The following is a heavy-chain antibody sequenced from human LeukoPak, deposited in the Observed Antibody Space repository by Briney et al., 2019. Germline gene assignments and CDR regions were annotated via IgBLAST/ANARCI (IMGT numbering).Heavy chain of an antibody. D-gene: IGHD3-22*01. V-gene: IGHV4-59*01. CDR1: GDSISSYY. CDR3: ARENPSGYYNRPIDY. CDR2: IYYSGSI. Sequence: SETLSLICTVSGDSISSYYWSWIRQPPGKGLEWIGDIYYSGSIKYNPSLKSRVTMSVDTSKNQFSLKLSSVTAADTAIYYCARENPSGYYNRPIDYWGQGTLVTVS. J-gene: IGHJ4*02.